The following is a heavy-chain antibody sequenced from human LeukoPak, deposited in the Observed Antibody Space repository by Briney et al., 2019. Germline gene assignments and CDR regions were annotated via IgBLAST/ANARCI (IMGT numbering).Heavy chain of an antibody. V-gene: IGHV3-23*01. CDR2: ISGSGGST. J-gene: IGHJ4*02. CDR3: AKGGHGDPNHQFDY. Sequence: GGSLRLSCAASGFTFSSYGMSWVRQAPGKGLEWVSAISGSGGSTYYADSVKGRFTISRDNSKNTLYLQMNSLGAEDTAVYYCAKGGHGDPNHQFDYWGQGTLVTASS. D-gene: IGHD4-17*01. CDR1: GFTFSSYG.